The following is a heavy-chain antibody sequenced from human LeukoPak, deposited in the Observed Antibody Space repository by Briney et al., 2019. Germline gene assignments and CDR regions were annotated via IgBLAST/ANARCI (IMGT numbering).Heavy chain of an antibody. V-gene: IGHV1-8*01. CDR3: ARSDTMIVVAYDY. CDR2: MNPNSGNT. J-gene: IGHJ4*02. CDR1: GYTFTGYD. D-gene: IGHD3-22*01. Sequence: ASVKVSCKASGYTFTGYDINWVRQATGQGLEWMGWMNPNSGNTGYAQKFQGRVTMTRNTSISTAYMELSSLRSEDTAVYYCARSDTMIVVAYDYWGQGTLVTVSS.